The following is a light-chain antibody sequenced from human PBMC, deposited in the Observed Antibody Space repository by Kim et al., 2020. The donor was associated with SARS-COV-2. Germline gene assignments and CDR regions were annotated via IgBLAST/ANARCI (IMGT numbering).Light chain of an antibody. CDR3: QQYGSALYT. Sequence: EIVLTQSPVTLSLSPGERATLSCRASQSVSSSYLARYQQKPGQAPRLLIYGASSRATGIPDRFSGSGSGTDFTLTISRLEPEDFAVYYCQQYGSALYTFGQGTKLEI. CDR2: GAS. J-gene: IGKJ2*01. CDR1: QSVSSSY. V-gene: IGKV3-20*01.